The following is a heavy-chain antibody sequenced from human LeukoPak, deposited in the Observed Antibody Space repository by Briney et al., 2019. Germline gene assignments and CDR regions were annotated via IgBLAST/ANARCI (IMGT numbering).Heavy chain of an antibody. D-gene: IGHD2-2*01. J-gene: IGHJ6*03. CDR3: ARDLVGYCSSTSCQSYYYYYMDV. CDR2: SYSSGST. Sequence: SETLSLTCTVSGGSISSGSYYWSWIRQPAGKGLEWIGRSYSSGSTNYNPSLKSRVTISVDTSKNQFSLKLSSVTAANTAVYYCARDLVGYCSSTSCQSYYYYYMDVWGKGTTVTVSS. V-gene: IGHV4-61*02. CDR1: GGSISSGSYY.